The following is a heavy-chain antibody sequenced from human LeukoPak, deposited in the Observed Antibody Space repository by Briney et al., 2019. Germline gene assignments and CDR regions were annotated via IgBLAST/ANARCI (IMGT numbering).Heavy chain of an antibody. J-gene: IGHJ5*02. CDR2: IYYSGNT. CDR1: GGSITNYY. D-gene: IGHD3-3*01. Sequence: KPSETLSLTCTVSGGSITNYYWGWIRQPPGKGLEWMGYIYYSGNTKYNPSLKSRVTISADTSKNQFSLKLSSVTAADTAVYYCARYNYDFWSGYSKWFDPWGQGTLVTVSS. V-gene: IGHV4-59*01. CDR3: ARYNYDFWSGYSKWFDP.